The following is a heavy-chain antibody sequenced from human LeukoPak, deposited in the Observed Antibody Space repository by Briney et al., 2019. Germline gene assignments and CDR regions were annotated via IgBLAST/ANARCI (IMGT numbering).Heavy chain of an antibody. Sequence: GGSLRLSCAASGFTFSNDWLHWVRQAPGKGLVWVSRVTSDGVTSYADSVKGRFTISRGNAKNSLYLQMNSLRVEDTAVYYCARGGMSYYDFWSGHSEFQHWGQGTLVTVSS. D-gene: IGHD3-3*01. CDR3: ARGGMSYYDFWSGHSEFQH. CDR2: VTSDGVT. CDR1: GFTFSNDW. V-gene: IGHV3-74*01. J-gene: IGHJ1*01.